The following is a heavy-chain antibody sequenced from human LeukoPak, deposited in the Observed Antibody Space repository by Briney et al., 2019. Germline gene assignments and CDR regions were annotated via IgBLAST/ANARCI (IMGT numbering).Heavy chain of an antibody. CDR3: ARATMVRLDY. Sequence: GGSLRLSCAAFGFTFSSYSMNWVRQAPAKGLEWVSYISSSSSAIYYADSVKGRFTISRDNAKNSLYLQMNSLTAEDTAVYYCARATMVRLDYWGQGTLVTVSS. V-gene: IGHV3-48*01. CDR1: GFTFSSYS. D-gene: IGHD3-10*01. CDR2: ISSSSSAI. J-gene: IGHJ4*02.